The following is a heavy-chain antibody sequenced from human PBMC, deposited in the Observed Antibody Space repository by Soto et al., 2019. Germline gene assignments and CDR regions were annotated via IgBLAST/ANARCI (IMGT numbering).Heavy chain of an antibody. Sequence: GESLKISCKGSGYSFTSYWIGWVRQMPGKGLEWMGIIYPGDSDTRCSPSFQGQVTISADKSISTAYLQWSSLKASDTAMYYCARSYVSGYYDSSGYRGTYYYGMDVWGQGTTVTVSS. CDR1: GYSFTSYW. CDR3: ARSYVSGYYDSSGYRGTYYYGMDV. D-gene: IGHD3-22*01. V-gene: IGHV5-51*01. J-gene: IGHJ6*02. CDR2: IYPGDSDT.